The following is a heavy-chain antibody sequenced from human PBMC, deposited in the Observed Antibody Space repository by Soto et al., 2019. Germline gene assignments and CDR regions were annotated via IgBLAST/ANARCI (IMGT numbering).Heavy chain of an antibody. CDR2: ISSSSSYI. CDR3: ARDIDYYDSSGYYRDY. Sequence: GGSLILSSAASGFTFRSYIMNWVRHAPGKGLEWVSSISSSSSYIYYADSVKGRFAISRDNAKNSLYLQMNSLRAEDTAVYYCARDIDYYDSSGYYRDYWGQGTLVTVSS. V-gene: IGHV3-21*01. D-gene: IGHD3-22*01. J-gene: IGHJ4*02. CDR1: GFTFRSYI.